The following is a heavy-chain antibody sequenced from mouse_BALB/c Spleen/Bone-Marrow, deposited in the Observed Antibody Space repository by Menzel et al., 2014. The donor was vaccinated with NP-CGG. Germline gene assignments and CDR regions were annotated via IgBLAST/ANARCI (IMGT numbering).Heavy chain of an antibody. J-gene: IGHJ3*01. CDR3: ARQDLFVY. CDR1: GFNIKDTY. Sequence: VQPQQSGAELVKPGASVKLSCTASGFNIKDTYMHWVKQRPEQGLEWIGRIDPANGNTKYDPKFQGKATITADTSSNTAYLQLSSLTAVETAGYYCARQDLFVYWGQGTLVTVSA. CDR2: IDPANGNT. V-gene: IGHV14-3*02.